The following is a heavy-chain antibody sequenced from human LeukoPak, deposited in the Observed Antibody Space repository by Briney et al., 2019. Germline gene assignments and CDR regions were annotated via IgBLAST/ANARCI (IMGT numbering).Heavy chain of an antibody. CDR3: ARADRGVIDSHYYYYMDV. CDR2: MNPNSGNT. J-gene: IGHJ6*03. V-gene: IGHV1-8*01. D-gene: IGHD3-10*01. Sequence: ASVKVSYKASGYTFTIYDINWVRQATGQGLEWMGWMNPNSGNTGYAQKFQGRVTMTRNTSISTAYMELSSLRSEDTAVYYCARADRGVIDSHYYYYMDVWGKGTTVTISS. CDR1: GYTFTIYD.